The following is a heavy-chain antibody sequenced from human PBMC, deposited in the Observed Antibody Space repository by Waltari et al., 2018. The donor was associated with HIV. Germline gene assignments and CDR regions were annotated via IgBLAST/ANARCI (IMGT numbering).Heavy chain of an antibody. CDR2: IYISGST. CDR3: ARESGGMVRGVIAARFEF. CDR1: DVPISSYY. J-gene: IGHJ4*02. V-gene: IGHV4-4*07. Sequence: GQLQESGPGLVKPSETLSLTCTVSDVPISSYYWSWIRQPAGKGLEWIGRIYISGSTNYNPSLKSRVTMSGDTSKNQVSLKMSSVTAADTAVYYCARESGGMVRGVIAARFEFWGQGMLVTVSS. D-gene: IGHD3-10*01.